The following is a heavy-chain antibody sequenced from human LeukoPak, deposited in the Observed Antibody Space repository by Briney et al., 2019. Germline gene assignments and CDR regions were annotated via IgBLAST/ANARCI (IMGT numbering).Heavy chain of an antibody. V-gene: IGHV4-34*01. D-gene: IGHD6-19*01. Sequence: SETLSLTCAVYGGSFSGYYWSWIRQPPGKGLEWIGEINHSGSTNYNPSLKSRVTISVDTSKNQFSLKLSSVTAADTAVYYCARGAVAGNSDWGQGTLVTVSP. CDR2: INHSGST. CDR1: GGSFSGYY. J-gene: IGHJ4*02. CDR3: ARGAVAGNSD.